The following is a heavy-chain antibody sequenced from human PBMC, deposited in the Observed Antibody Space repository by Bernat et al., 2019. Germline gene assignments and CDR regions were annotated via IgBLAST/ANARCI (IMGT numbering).Heavy chain of an antibody. D-gene: IGHD2-15*01. CDR2: FSGGDGTT. V-gene: IGHV3-23*01. J-gene: IGHJ4*02. CDR1: GFTFSSYG. Sequence: EVQLLESGGGSPQPGGSLRLSCAASGFTFSSYGMSWVRQAPGRGLECVSTFSGGDGTTYYADSVKGRFTISRDNSKNTLYLQMNSLRAEDTAVYYCAKDCGGSCYGFHYWGQGTLVTVSS. CDR3: AKDCGGSCYGFHY.